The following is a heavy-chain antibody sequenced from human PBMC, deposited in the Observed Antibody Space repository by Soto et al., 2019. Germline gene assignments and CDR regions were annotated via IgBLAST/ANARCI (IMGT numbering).Heavy chain of an antibody. J-gene: IGHJ4*02. CDR2: ITAYNGNT. Sequence: SSVKVSCKASGYTFTSYGISWVRQAPGQGLEWMGWITAYNGNTNYAQKLQGRVTMTTDTSTSTAYMELRSLRSDDTDVYSCARERYYIISSPDYWGQGTLVTVSS. CDR3: ARERYYIISSPDY. V-gene: IGHV1-18*04. CDR1: GYTFTSYG. D-gene: IGHD6-6*01.